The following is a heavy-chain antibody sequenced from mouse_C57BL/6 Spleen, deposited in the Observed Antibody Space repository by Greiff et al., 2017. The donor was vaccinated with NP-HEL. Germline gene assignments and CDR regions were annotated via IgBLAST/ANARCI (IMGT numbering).Heavy chain of an antibody. V-gene: IGHV1-20*01. CDR2: INPYNGDT. CDR3: ARDGGYGSSYWYFDV. Sequence: EVQLQQSGPELVKPGDSVKISCKASGYSFTGYFMNWVMQSHGKSLEWIGRINPYNGDTFYNQKFKGKATLTVDKSSSTAHMELRSLTSEDSAVYYCARDGGYGSSYWYFDVWGTGTTVTVSS. J-gene: IGHJ1*03. CDR1: GYSFTGYF. D-gene: IGHD1-1*01.